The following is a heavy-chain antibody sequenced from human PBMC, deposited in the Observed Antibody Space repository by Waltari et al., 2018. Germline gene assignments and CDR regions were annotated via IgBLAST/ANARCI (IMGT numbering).Heavy chain of an antibody. CDR1: GGSISSGDSY. Sequence: QVQLQESGPGLVKPSQTLSLTCTVSGGSISSGDSYWSGIRQPPGKGLEWIGYIYYSGSTYYNPSLKSRVTISVDTSKNQFSLKLSSVTAADTAVYYCARGGSSSSWYFDLWGRGTLVTVSS. CDR3: ARGGSSSSWYFDL. D-gene: IGHD6-6*01. CDR2: IYYSGST. V-gene: IGHV4-30-4*08. J-gene: IGHJ2*01.